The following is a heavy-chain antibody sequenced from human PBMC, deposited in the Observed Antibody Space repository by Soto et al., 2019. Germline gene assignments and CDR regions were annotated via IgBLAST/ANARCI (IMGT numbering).Heavy chain of an antibody. V-gene: IGHV3-7*01. D-gene: IGHD1-26*01. CDR2: IKQDGSEK. Sequence: PGESLKISCAASGFTFSSYWMSWVRQAPGKGLEWVANIKQDGSEKYYVDSVKGRFTISRDNAKNSLYLQMNSLRAEDTAVYYCARGGLTGGGSAFDIWGQGTMVTVSS. CDR1: GFTFSSYW. J-gene: IGHJ3*02. CDR3: ARGGLTGGGSAFDI.